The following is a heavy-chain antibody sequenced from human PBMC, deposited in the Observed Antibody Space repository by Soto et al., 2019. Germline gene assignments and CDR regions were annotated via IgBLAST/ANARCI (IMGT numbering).Heavy chain of an antibody. D-gene: IGHD5-18*01. J-gene: IGHJ5*02. CDR3: ARIPVDTSMIYWLDP. V-gene: IGHV4-61*08. Sequence: SETLSLTCTVSGGSVSSGDYYWSWIRQPPGRGLEWIGYIYYSGNTNYNPSLKSRVIISVETSKNLFSLKLTSVTAADTAVYYCARIPVDTSMIYWLDPWGQGTLVTVSS. CDR2: IYYSGNT. CDR1: GGSVSSGDYY.